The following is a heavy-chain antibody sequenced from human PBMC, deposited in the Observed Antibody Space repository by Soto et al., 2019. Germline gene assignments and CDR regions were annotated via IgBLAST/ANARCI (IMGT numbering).Heavy chain of an antibody. D-gene: IGHD3-3*01. Sequence: PSETLSLTCTVSGGSISSSSYYWGWIRQPPGKGLEWIGSIYYSGSTYYNPSLKSRVTISVDTSKNQFSLKLSSVTAADTAVYYCARHLKVRWLDYWGQGTLVTVSS. V-gene: IGHV4-39*01. CDR3: ARHLKVRWLDY. CDR1: GGSISSSSYY. J-gene: IGHJ4*02. CDR2: IYYSGST.